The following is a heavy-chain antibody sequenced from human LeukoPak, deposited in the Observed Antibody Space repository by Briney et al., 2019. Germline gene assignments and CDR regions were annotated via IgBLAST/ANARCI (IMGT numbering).Heavy chain of an antibody. D-gene: IGHD2-15*01. CDR3: ARDSRYCSGGSCYSDHAFDI. J-gene: IGHJ3*02. CDR2: IYHSGST. V-gene: IGHV4-38-2*02. CDR1: GYSISSGYY. Sequence: SETLSLTCTVSGYSISSGYYWGWIRQPPGKGLEWIGSIYHSGSTYYNPSLKSRVTVSVDTSKNQFSLKLSSVTAADTAVYYCARDSRYCSGGSCYSDHAFDIWGQGTMVTVSS.